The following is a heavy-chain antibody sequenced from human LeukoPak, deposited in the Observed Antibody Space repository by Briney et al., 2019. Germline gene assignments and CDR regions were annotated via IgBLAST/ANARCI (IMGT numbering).Heavy chain of an antibody. D-gene: IGHD3-10*01. CDR3: ATLPPNYGSGSS. CDR1: GFTFTSFY. CDR2: INPSGHTT. Sequence: ASVKVSCKASGFTFTSFYMHWVRQAPGQGLEWMGIINPSGHTTDYAQKFQGRVTMTRDTPTSTAYMELSSLRSEDTAVYYCATLPPNYGSGSSWGQGTLVTVSS. V-gene: IGHV1-46*01. J-gene: IGHJ4*02.